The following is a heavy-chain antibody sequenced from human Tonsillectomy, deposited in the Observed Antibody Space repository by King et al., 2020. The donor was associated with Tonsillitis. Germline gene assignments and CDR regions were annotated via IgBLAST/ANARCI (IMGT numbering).Heavy chain of an antibody. CDR1: RFTFSTYS. J-gene: IGHJ4*02. D-gene: IGHD1-7*01. CDR3: ARKPITGSTSVDY. V-gene: IGHV3-21*01. Sequence: DVQLVESGGGLVKPGGSLRLSCAASRFTFSTYSMTWVRQSPGKGLEWVSSISMSSNYIYYEDSVKGRFTISRDNAKNSLYLQMNSLGGEDTAVYYCARKPITGSTSVDYWGQGTLVTVSS. CDR2: ISMSSNYI.